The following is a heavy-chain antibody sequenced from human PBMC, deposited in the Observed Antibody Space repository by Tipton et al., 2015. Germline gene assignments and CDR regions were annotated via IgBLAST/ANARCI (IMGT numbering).Heavy chain of an antibody. Sequence: LRLSCTVSNASITNYYWSWIRQSPGKGLEWIGYIYSSATTSYSSALRSRVTISVDTSKNQFSLNLRSVTAADTAVYFCAKTHGAYDWYLDHWGQGTLVTVSS. J-gene: IGHJ4*02. D-gene: IGHD5-12*01. CDR1: NASITNYY. CDR2: IYSSATT. V-gene: IGHV4-4*09. CDR3: AKTHGAYDWYLDH.